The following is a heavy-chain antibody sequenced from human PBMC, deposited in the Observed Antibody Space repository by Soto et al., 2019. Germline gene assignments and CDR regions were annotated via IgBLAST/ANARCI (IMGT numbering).Heavy chain of an antibody. Sequence: SGGSLRLSCAASGFTFDDYGMSWVRQAPGKGLEWVSGVNWNGGSTGYADSVKGRFTISRDNAKNSLYLQMNSLRAEDTALYYCARGGTRGYSGYDRYYFDYWGQGALVTVSS. D-gene: IGHD5-12*01. J-gene: IGHJ4*02. V-gene: IGHV3-20*04. CDR1: GFTFDDYG. CDR2: VNWNGGST. CDR3: ARGGTRGYSGYDRYYFDY.